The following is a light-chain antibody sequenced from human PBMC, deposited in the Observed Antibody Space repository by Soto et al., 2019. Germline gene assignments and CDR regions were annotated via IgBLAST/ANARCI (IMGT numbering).Light chain of an antibody. J-gene: IGKJ5*01. CDR1: QSVSSN. V-gene: IGKV3D-15*01. Sequence: ETVMTQSPGTLSVSPRERATLSCRASQSVSSNLAWYQQKPGQAPRLLIYGASTRATGIPARFSGSGSGTEFTLTISSLQSEDFAVYYCQQYNNWPPVTFGQGTRLEIK. CDR3: QQYNNWPPVT. CDR2: GAS.